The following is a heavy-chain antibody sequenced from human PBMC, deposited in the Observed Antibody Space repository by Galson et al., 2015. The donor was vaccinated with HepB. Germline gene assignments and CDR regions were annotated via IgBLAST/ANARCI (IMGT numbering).Heavy chain of an antibody. CDR1: GYTLTELS. V-gene: IGHV1-24*01. J-gene: IGHJ3*02. CDR3: ATVSGSNIRLNLGAFDI. Sequence: SVKVSCKVSGYTLTELSMHWVRQAPGKGLEWMGGFDPEDGETIYAQKFQGRVTMTEDTSTDTAYMELSSLRSEDTAVYYCATVSGSNIRLNLGAFDIWGQGTMVTVSS. D-gene: IGHD1-26*01. CDR2: FDPEDGET.